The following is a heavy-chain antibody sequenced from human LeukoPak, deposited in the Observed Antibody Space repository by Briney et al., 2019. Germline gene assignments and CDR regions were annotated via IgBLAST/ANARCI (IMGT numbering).Heavy chain of an antibody. CDR1: GGSISSYY. D-gene: IGHD5-12*01. Sequence: PSETLSLTCTVSGGSISSYYWSWIRQPPGKGLEWIGYIYYSGSTNYNPSLKSRVTISVDTSKNQISLKLSSVTAADTAVYYCAKVEMATIFSYYFDYWGQGTLVTVSS. CDR3: AKVEMATIFSYYFDY. J-gene: IGHJ4*02. V-gene: IGHV4-59*08. CDR2: IYYSGST.